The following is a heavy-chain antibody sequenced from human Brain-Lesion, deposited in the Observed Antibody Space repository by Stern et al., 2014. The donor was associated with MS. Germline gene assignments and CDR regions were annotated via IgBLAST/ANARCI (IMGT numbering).Heavy chain of an antibody. J-gene: IGHJ5*02. CDR3: AKDGPALVTNGFDP. D-gene: IGHD6-13*01. CDR2: ISPIFGSP. V-gene: IGHV1-69*06. CDR1: GGTFTTYP. Sequence: QVQLVESGPEVKKPGSSVQVSCKASGGTFTTYPMHWVRQAPGQGLEWMGWISPIFGSPNYAQKFQGRGKITADRSTTTVYMKLSSLKSDDAAVNYCAKDGPALVTNGFDPWGRGTLVTVSS.